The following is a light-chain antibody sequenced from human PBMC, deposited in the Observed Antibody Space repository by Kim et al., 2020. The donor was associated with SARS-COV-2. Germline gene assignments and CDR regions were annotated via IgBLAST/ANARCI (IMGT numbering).Light chain of an antibody. CDR2: WAS. J-gene: IGKJ2*03. Sequence: DIVMTQSPDSLAVSLGERATINCKSSQTILYSSDNKNYLAWYQQKSGQPPKLLVSWASTRESGVPDRFSGSGSGTDFTLTISSLQAEDVAVYYCQQYYTSRYRFGQGTKLEI. CDR3: QQYYTSRYR. V-gene: IGKV4-1*01. CDR1: QTILYSSDNKNY.